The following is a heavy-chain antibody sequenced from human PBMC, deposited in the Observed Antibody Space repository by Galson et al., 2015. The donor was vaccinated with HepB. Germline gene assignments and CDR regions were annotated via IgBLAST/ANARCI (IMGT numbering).Heavy chain of an antibody. CDR1: GFTFSSYG. CDR3: ARGREYFHFWSGFDY. D-gene: IGHD3-3*02. V-gene: IGHV3-30*03. CDR2: ISYDGSDK. J-gene: IGHJ4*02. Sequence: SLRLSCAASGFTFSSYGMHWVRQAPGKGLEWVVVISYDGSDKYYADSVKGRFTISRDNSKHTLYLQMNSLRAEDTAVNYCARGREYFHFWSGFDYWGQGTLVTVSS.